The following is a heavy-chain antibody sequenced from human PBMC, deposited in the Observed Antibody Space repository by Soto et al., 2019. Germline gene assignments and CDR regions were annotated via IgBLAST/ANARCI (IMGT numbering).Heavy chain of an antibody. CDR1: GGSISSGDYY. Sequence: SETLSLTCSVSGGSISSGDYYWSWIRQPPGKGLEWIGYIYYSGSTHYSPSLKSRVTISLDTSKNQFSLKLSSVTAADTAVYYCAREQEEDYYYGMDVWGQGTTVT. CDR3: AREQEEDYYYGMDV. V-gene: IGHV4-30-4*01. CDR2: IYYSGST. J-gene: IGHJ6*02.